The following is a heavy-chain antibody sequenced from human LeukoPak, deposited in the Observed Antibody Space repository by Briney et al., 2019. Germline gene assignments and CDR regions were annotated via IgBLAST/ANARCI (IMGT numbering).Heavy chain of an antibody. CDR1: GFTFSSYG. Sequence: GGSLRLSCAASGFTFSSYGMHWVRQAPGKGLEWVAVISYDGSNKYYADSVKGRFTISRDNSKNTLYLQMNSLRAEDTAVHYCAKGGYGDYFDYWGQGTLVTVSS. D-gene: IGHD4-17*01. CDR3: AKGGYGDYFDY. CDR2: ISYDGSNK. V-gene: IGHV3-30*18. J-gene: IGHJ4*02.